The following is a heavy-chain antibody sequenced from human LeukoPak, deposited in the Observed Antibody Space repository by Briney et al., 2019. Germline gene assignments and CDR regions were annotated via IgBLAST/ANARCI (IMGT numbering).Heavy chain of an antibody. D-gene: IGHD5-12*01. CDR1: GFTFSDYY. CDR3: ASAGDSVSGATIYYYYGMDV. Sequence: KAGGSLRLSCAASGFTFSDYYMSWIRQAPGKGLEWVSYISSSSSCTNYADSVKGRFTISRDNSKNTLYLQMNSLRAEDTAVYYCASAGDSVSGATIYYYYGMDVWGQGTTVTVPS. CDR2: ISSSSSCT. J-gene: IGHJ6*02. V-gene: IGHV3-11*03.